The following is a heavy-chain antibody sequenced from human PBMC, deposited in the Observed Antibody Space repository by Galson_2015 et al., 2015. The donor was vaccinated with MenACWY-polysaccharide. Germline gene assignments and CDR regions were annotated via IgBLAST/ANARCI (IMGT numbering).Heavy chain of an antibody. D-gene: IGHD3-10*01. V-gene: IGHV3-74*01. CDR2: INSDASSI. CDR1: GLTFSNNW. J-gene: IGHJ6*02. Sequence: SLRLSCAASGLTFSNNWIHWVRQAPGKGLVWVSRINSDASSIAYADSVKGRFTISRDNAKNTLYLQMNSLRVEDTAVYYCVGPLGRGGTGAYGMDAWGQGTTVTVSS. CDR3: VGPLGRGGTGAYGMDA.